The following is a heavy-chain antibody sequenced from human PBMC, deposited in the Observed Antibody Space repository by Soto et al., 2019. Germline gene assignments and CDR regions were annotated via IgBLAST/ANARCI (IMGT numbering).Heavy chain of an antibody. D-gene: IGHD2-15*01. CDR3: AKRTRTACFPFDY. CDR1: GFTFSDFA. Sequence: PVGSLRLSCVVSGFTFSDFAMTWVRQTAGKGLEWISSISASGGSTNYADSVKGRFTISRDNSKNTLYLQMNSLRVEDTAMYYCAKRTRTACFPFDYWGRGALVTVSS. CDR2: ISASGGST. J-gene: IGHJ4*02. V-gene: IGHV3-23*01.